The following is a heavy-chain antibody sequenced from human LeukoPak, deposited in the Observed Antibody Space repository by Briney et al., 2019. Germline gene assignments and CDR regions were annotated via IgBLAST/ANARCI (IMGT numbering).Heavy chain of an antibody. CDR2: INSDVSSN. Sequence: EGSLRLSCAASGFTFSSYWMHWVRQAPGKGLVWVSRINSDVSSNSYADSVKGRFTISRANAKTTLYLQMTSLRAEETAVYSCSREGSATSFDYWGQGTLVTVSS. CDR3: SREGSATSFDY. V-gene: IGHV3-74*01. CDR1: GFTFSSYW. J-gene: IGHJ4*01. D-gene: IGHD1-7*01.